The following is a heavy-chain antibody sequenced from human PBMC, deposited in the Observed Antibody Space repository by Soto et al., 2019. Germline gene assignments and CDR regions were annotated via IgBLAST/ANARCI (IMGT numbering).Heavy chain of an antibody. D-gene: IGHD3-9*01. Sequence: GASVKVSCKASGNTVPNYGIHWVRQAPGQRLEWMGWINGDNGNTNYAQNLQGRVTMTTDTSSSTAYMELRSLRSDDTAVYYCARDILTGYYTYYYYGMDVWGQGTTVTVSS. CDR2: INGDNGNT. J-gene: IGHJ6*02. V-gene: IGHV1-18*01. CDR3: ARDILTGYYTYYYYGMDV. CDR1: GNTVPNYG.